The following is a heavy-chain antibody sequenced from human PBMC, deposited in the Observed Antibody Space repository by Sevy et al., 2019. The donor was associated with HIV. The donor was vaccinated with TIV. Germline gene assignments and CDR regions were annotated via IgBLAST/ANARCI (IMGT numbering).Heavy chain of an antibody. CDR2: ITWDGGSP. Sequence: GGSLRLSCTASGFTFDDYTMDWVRQAPGKGLEWVSSITWDGGSPYYADSVKGRFTIPRDNSKNSLYLQMNSLRPEDTALYYCAKDIAGEGSGSYYFDYWGQGTLVTVSS. D-gene: IGHD3-10*01. V-gene: IGHV3-43D*03. CDR1: GFTFDDYT. CDR3: AKDIAGEGSGSYYFDY. J-gene: IGHJ4*02.